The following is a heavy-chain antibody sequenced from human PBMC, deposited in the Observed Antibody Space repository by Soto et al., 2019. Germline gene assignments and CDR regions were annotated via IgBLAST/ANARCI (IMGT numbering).Heavy chain of an antibody. D-gene: IGHD3-10*01. Sequence: ASVKVSCKASGYTFTSYYMHWVRQAPGQGLEWMGIINPSGGSTSYAQKFQGRVTMTRDTSTSTVYMELSSLRSEDTAVYYCARDSRFYMVRGGKNWFDPWGQGTLVTVSS. CDR1: GYTFTSYY. CDR2: INPSGGST. V-gene: IGHV1-46*01. J-gene: IGHJ5*02. CDR3: ARDSRFYMVRGGKNWFDP.